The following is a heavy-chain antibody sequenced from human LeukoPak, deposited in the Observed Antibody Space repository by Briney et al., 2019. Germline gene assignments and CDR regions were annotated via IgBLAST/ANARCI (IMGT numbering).Heavy chain of an antibody. J-gene: IGHJ4*02. Sequence: GGSLRLSCAASGFTFSRYWMSWVRQAPGKGLEWVSVISGSGGSTYSADSVKGRFTISRDNSKNTLYLQMNSLRAEDTAVYFCAKSQDGGRLFHFDYWGQGTLVTVSS. D-gene: IGHD1-26*01. CDR1: GFTFSRYW. CDR2: ISGSGGST. CDR3: AKSQDGGRLFHFDY. V-gene: IGHV3-23*01.